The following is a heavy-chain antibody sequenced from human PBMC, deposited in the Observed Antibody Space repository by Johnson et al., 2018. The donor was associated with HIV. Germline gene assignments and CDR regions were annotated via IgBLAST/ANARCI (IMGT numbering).Heavy chain of an antibody. V-gene: IGHV3-20*04. D-gene: IGHD3-10*01. CDR3: ARDFVAFGECTAFDI. Sequence: VQLVESGGGVVRPGGSLRLSCAASGFSFDDYGMSWVRQVPGKGLEWVSGITWNGGSTGYADSVKGRFVISRDNAKKSMYLRMNSLGPEDTALYYCARDFVAFGECTAFDIWGQGTMVIVSS. J-gene: IGHJ3*02. CDR2: ITWNGGST. CDR1: GFSFDDYG.